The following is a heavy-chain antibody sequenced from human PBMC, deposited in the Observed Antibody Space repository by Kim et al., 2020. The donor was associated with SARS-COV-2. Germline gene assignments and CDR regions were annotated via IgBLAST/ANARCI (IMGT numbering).Heavy chain of an antibody. CDR1: GFTFTDYY. V-gene: IGHV3-11*01. Sequence: GGSLRLSCAASGFTFTDYYMSWIRQAPGKGLEWLSYVSSSGSKIYYADSVKGRFTISRDNAKNSLYLQMNSLRAEDTAVYYCASVRRDVNNCLHFDYWGQGTLVTVSS. CDR2: VSSSGSKI. J-gene: IGHJ4*02. CDR3: ASVRRDVNNCLHFDY. D-gene: IGHD2-15*01.